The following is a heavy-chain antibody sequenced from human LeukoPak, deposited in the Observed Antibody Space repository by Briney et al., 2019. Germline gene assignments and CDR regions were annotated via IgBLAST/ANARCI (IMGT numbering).Heavy chain of an antibody. CDR1: GYTFTSYG. CDR2: ISAYNGNT. V-gene: IGHV1-18*01. D-gene: IGHD3-16*02. CDR3: ARDGLRLGELSPTPDY. J-gene: IGHJ4*02. Sequence: ASVKVSCKASGYTFTSYGISWVRQAPGQGLEWMGWISAYNGNTNYAQKLQGRVTMTTDTSTSTAYMELRSPRSDDTAVYYRARDGLRLGELSPTPDYWGQGTLVTVSS.